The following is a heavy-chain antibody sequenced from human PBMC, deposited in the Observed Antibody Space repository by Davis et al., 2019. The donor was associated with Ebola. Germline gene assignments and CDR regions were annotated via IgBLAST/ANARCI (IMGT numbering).Heavy chain of an antibody. CDR1: GYTFTSYY. D-gene: IGHD6-6*01. J-gene: IGHJ6*02. Sequence: ASVKVSCKASGYTFTSYYMHWVRQAPGQGLEWMGIINPSGGSTSYAQRFQGRVTMTRDTSTSTVYMELSSLRSEDTAVYYCARGGGSSSTYYYYGMDVWGQGTTVTVSS. V-gene: IGHV1-46*01. CDR2: INPSGGST. CDR3: ARGGGSSSTYYYYGMDV.